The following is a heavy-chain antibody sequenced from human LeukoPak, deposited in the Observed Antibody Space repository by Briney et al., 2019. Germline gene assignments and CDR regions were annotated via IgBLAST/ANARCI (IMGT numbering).Heavy chain of an antibody. V-gene: IGHV3-74*01. CDR3: VGAAADTTPRP. CDR1: GFTLSNYW. Sequence: GGSLKLSCAASGFTLSNYWMHWVRQGPGKGLVWVSRVSNDGSSTAYADSVRGRSTISRDNAKNTLYLQMNSLRAEDTAVYYCVGAAADTTPRPWGQGTLVTVSS. J-gene: IGHJ4*02. D-gene: IGHD6-13*01. CDR2: VSNDGSST.